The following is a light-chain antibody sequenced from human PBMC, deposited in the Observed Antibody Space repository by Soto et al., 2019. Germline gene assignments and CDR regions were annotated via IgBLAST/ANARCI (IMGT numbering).Light chain of an antibody. CDR3: QQYKNWPL. CDR1: QSVSSY. V-gene: IGKV3-11*01. Sequence: EIVLTQSPATLSLSPGERATLSCRASQSVSSYLAWYQQKPGQAPRLLIYDASNRATGIPARFSGSGSGTDFTLTISSLQSEDFAVYYCQQYKNWPLFGQGTRLE. CDR2: DAS. J-gene: IGKJ5*01.